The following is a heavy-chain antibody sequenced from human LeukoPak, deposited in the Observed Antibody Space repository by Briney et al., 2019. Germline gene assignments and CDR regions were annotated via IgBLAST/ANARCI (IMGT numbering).Heavy chain of an antibody. CDR1: GFTFSGSA. Sequence: GGSLRLSCAASGFTFSGSALHWVRQASGKGLEWVGRIRSTANGYATAYAASVEGRFTIHREDSKNTAYLQMDSLKTEDTAVYYCTGNYYGSGSYADFDYWGQGTLVTVSS. CDR3: TGNYYGSGSYADFDY. J-gene: IGHJ4*02. V-gene: IGHV3-73*01. CDR2: IRSTANGYAT. D-gene: IGHD3-10*01.